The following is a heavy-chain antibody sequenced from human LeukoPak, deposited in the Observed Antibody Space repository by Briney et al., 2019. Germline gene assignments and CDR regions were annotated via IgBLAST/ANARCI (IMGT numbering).Heavy chain of an antibody. Sequence: GGSLRLSCAASGFTFSSYWMSWVRQAPGKGLEWVANIKQDGSEKYYVDSVKGRFTISRDNAKDSLYLQMNSPRAEDTAVYYCARAGKVVVVVPAAMGLRPWGQGTLVTVSS. D-gene: IGHD2-2*01. CDR3: ARAGKVVVVVPAAMGLRP. V-gene: IGHV3-7*03. J-gene: IGHJ5*02. CDR1: GFTFSSYW. CDR2: IKQDGSEK.